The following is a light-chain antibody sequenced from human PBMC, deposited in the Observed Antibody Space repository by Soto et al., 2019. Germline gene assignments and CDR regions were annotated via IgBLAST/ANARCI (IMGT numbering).Light chain of an antibody. CDR3: QSYDSSLSAHVV. CDR1: SSNIGAGYD. V-gene: IGLV1-40*01. CDR2: GNS. Sequence: QPVLTQPPSVSGAPGQRVTISCTGSSSNIGAGYDVHWYQQLPGTAPKLLIYGNSNRPSGVPDRFSGYKSGTSASLAITGLQAEDEADYYCQSYDSSLSAHVVFGGGTKVTVL. J-gene: IGLJ2*01.